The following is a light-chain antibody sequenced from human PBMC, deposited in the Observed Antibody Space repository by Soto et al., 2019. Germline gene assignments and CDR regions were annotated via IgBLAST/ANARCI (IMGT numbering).Light chain of an antibody. CDR1: QSISSW. J-gene: IGKJ1*01. CDR3: QQYYSYPPQGT. CDR2: KAS. V-gene: IGKV1-5*03. Sequence: DIQMTQSPSTLSASVGDRVTITCRASQSISSWLAWYQQKPGKAPXXLXYKASNLESGVPSRFSGSGSGTDFTLTISCLQSEDFATYYCQQYYSYPPQGTFGQGTKVDIK.